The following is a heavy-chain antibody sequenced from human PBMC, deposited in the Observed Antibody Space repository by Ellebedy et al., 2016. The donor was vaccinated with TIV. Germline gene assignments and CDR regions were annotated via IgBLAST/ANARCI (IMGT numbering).Heavy chain of an antibody. J-gene: IGHJ4*02. CDR2: LYDSGST. CDR3: TRHRTMVATIGDYFQY. D-gene: IGHD5-12*01. CDR1: GGSIRSYY. V-gene: IGHV4-59*08. Sequence: MPGGSLRLSCSVSGGSIRSYYWSWIRQSPGKGLEWIGYLYDSGSTNYNPSLKSRLTMSVDTSRNQFSLKLSSVTAADTAVYYCTRHRTMVATIGDYFQYWGQGIVVTVSS.